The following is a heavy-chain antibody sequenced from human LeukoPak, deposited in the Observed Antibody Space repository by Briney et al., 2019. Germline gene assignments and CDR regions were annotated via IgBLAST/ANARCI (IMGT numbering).Heavy chain of an antibody. D-gene: IGHD3-22*01. J-gene: IGHJ5*02. CDR3: ARAKIVSFNWFDP. CDR2: ISSSSSTI. Sequence: PGGSLRLFCAASGFTFSSYSMNWVRQAPGKGLEWVSYISSSSSTIYYADSVKGRFTISRDNAKNSLYLQMNSLRAEDTAVYYCARAKIVSFNWFDPWGQGTLVTVSS. V-gene: IGHV3-48*04. CDR1: GFTFSSYS.